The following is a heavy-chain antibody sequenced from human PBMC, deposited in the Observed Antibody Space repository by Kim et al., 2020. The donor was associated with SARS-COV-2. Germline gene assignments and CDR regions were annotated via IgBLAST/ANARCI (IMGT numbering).Heavy chain of an antibody. CDR1: GFTFSSYA. V-gene: IGHV3-30*04. CDR3: ARTQRKWREEANFDY. D-gene: IGHD5-12*01. J-gene: IGHJ4*02. CDR2: ISYDGSNK. Sequence: GGSLRLSCAASGFTFSSYAMHWVRQAPGKGLEWVAVISYDGSNKYYADSVKGRFTISRDNSKNTLYLQMNSLRAEDTAVYYCARTQRKWREEANFDYWGQGTLVTVSS.